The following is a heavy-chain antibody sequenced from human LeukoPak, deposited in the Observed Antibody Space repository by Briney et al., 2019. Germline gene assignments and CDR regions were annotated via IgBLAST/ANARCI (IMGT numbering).Heavy chain of an antibody. CDR1: GFTVSSNY. CDR3: ARDRLYSSSSEDY. J-gene: IGHJ4*02. D-gene: IGHD6-6*01. Sequence: AGGSLRLSCAASGFTVSSNYMSWVRQAPGKGLEWVSVIYSGGSTYYADSVQGRFTISRDNSKNTLYLQMNSLRAEDTAVYCCARDRLYSSSSEDYWGQGILVTVSS. CDR2: IYSGGST. V-gene: IGHV3-53*01.